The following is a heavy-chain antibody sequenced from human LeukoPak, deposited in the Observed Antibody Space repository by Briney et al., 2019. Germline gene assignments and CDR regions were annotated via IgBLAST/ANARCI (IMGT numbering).Heavy chain of an antibody. D-gene: IGHD5-18*01. CDR3: ARDTPEYSYGRSLDY. V-gene: IGHV1-69*04. CDR1: GGTFIIYA. J-gene: IGHJ4*02. Sequence: GASVKVSCKASGGTFIIYAISWVRQAPGQGLEWMGRIIPILGIANYAQKFQGRVTITADKSTSTAYMELSSLRSEDTAVYYCARDTPEYSYGRSLDYWGQGTLVTVSS. CDR2: IIPILGIA.